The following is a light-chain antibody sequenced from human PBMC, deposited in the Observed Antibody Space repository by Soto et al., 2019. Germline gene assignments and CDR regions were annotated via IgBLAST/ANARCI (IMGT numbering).Light chain of an antibody. Sequence: ENVLTQSPATLSLSPGEGATLSCRASQSVSGSYLAWYQQKPGQAPRLLIYAASSRATGIPDRFSGSASGTDFTLTISRLEPEDFAVYHCQQYGDSPLTFGGGTKVDIK. CDR1: QSVSGSY. V-gene: IGKV3-20*01. CDR2: AAS. J-gene: IGKJ4*01. CDR3: QQYGDSPLT.